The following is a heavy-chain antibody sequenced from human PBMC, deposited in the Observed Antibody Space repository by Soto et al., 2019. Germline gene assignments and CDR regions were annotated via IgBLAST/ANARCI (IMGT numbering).Heavy chain of an antibody. D-gene: IGHD5-12*01. Sequence: ASVKVSCKASGYTFTSYAMHWVRQAPGQRLEWMGWINAGNGNTKYSQKFQGRVTITRDTSASTAYMELSSLRSEDTALYYCARGPRGPDSPGDYWGQGTLLTVSS. CDR1: GYTFTSYA. CDR2: INAGNGNT. CDR3: ARGPRGPDSPGDY. V-gene: IGHV1-3*01. J-gene: IGHJ4*02.